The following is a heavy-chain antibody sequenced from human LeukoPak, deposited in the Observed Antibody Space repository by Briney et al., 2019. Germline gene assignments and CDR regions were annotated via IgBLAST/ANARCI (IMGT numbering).Heavy chain of an antibody. V-gene: IGHV4-59*03. D-gene: IGHD6-13*01. CDR1: GGSMNNYY. CDR3: SRKGGVLDAFDI. J-gene: IGHJ3*02. Sequence: SETLSLTCTVSGGSMNNYYWNWIRQPPGKGLEWVGFMYYSGSSLYNPSLKSRVTISVDTSKNQFSLKLTSLTAADTAVYYCSRKGGVLDAFDIWGQGTMVTVSS. CDR2: MYYSGSS.